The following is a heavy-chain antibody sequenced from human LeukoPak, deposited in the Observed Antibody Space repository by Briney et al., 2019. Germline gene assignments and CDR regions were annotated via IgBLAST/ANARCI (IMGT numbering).Heavy chain of an antibody. CDR2: ISAYNGNT. Sequence: ASVKVSCKASGYTSTSYGISWVRQAPGQRLEWMGWISAYNGNTNYTQKLEGRVTMTTDTSTSTAYMELRSMRSDDTAVYYCARVGFMSSSVYWGQGTLVTVSS. CDR1: GYTSTSYG. D-gene: IGHD6-13*01. CDR3: ARVGFMSSSVY. J-gene: IGHJ4*02. V-gene: IGHV1-18*01.